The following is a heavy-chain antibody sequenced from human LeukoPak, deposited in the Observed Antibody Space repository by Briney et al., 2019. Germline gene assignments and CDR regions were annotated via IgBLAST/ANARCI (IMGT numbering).Heavy chain of an antibody. Sequence: ASVKVSCKASGYTFTGYYMHWLRQAPGQGLEWMGRINPNSGGTNYAQKFQGRVTMTRDTSISTAYMELSRLRSEDTAVYYRVTGDPTAMVSPSEVSSSWYYSDYWSQGTLVTVSS. V-gene: IGHV1-2*06. CDR3: VTGDPTAMVSPSEVSSSWYYSDY. J-gene: IGHJ4*02. CDR1: GYTFTGYY. CDR2: INPNSGGT. D-gene: IGHD5-18*01.